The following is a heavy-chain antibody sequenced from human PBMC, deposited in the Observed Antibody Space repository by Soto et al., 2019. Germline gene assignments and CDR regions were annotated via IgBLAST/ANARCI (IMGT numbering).Heavy chain of an antibody. CDR1: GGSVSNSNW. J-gene: IGHJ3*02. CDR3: ASRGYSYGEVAFDI. Sequence: PSETLSLTCAVSGGSVSNSNWWSWVRQPPGKGLEWIGEIFHTGSTNYNPSLKSRVTMTTDTSTSTAYMELRSLRSDDTAVYYCASRGYSYGEVAFDIWGQGTMVTVSS. V-gene: IGHV4-4*02. D-gene: IGHD5-18*01. CDR2: IFHTGST.